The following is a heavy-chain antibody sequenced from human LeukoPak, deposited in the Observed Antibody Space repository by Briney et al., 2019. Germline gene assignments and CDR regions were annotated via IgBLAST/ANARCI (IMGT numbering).Heavy chain of an antibody. Sequence: ASVKVSCKASGYTFTSYYMHWVRQAPGQGLDWMGIINPSGGSTSYAQKFQGRVTMTRDTSTSTVYMELSSLRSEDTAVYYCARGLEMATILAPFDPWGQGTLVTVSS. CDR3: ARGLEMATILAPFDP. V-gene: IGHV1-46*01. D-gene: IGHD5-24*01. CDR2: INPSGGST. J-gene: IGHJ5*02. CDR1: GYTFTSYY.